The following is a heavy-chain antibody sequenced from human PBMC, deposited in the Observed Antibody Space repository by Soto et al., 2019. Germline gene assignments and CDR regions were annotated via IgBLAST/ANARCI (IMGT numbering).Heavy chain of an antibody. CDR1: GGSISSSSYY. D-gene: IGHD3-10*01. Sequence: SETLSLTCTVSGGSISSSSYYWSWIRQPPGKGLEWIGYIHSSGSTYYNPSLKSRVTISIDTSKNQFSLKLSSVTAADTAVYYCASESETPMAPGWGQGILVTVSS. CDR2: IHSSGST. J-gene: IGHJ4*02. CDR3: ASESETPMAPG. V-gene: IGHV4-30-4*01.